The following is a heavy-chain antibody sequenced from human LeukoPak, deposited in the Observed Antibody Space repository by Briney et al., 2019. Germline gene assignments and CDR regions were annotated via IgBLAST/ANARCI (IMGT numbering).Heavy chain of an antibody. Sequence: GGSLRLSCAASGFTFSSYSISWVRQAPGKGLEWVSLISGAGSPYYADSVKGRFTISRDNSKTTLYLQMNSLRAEDTAVYYCAKEPRYCGGDCFSLLDCWGQGTLVTVSS. V-gene: IGHV3-23*01. CDR2: ISGAGSP. D-gene: IGHD2-21*02. CDR3: AKEPRYCGGDCFSLLDC. CDR1: GFTFSSYS. J-gene: IGHJ4*02.